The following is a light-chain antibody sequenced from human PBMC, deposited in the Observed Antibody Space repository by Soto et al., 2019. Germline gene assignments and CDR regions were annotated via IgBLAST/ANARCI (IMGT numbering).Light chain of an antibody. Sequence: QPVLTQSPSASASLGASVKFTCTLSSEHSRYAIAWHQQQPEKGPRYLMKLNSDGSHRKGDGIPDRFSGSSSGAERYLTIASLQSDDEADYYCQTWGTDIVVFGGGTKLTV. CDR1: SEHSRYA. CDR2: LNSDGSH. CDR3: QTWGTDIVV. J-gene: IGLJ2*01. V-gene: IGLV4-69*01.